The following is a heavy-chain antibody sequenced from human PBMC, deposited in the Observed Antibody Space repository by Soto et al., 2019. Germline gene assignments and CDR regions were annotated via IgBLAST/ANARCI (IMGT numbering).Heavy chain of an antibody. D-gene: IGHD3-22*01. CDR2: INAGNGDT. J-gene: IGHJ1*01. CDR1: GYTFTYYT. V-gene: IGHV1-3*01. Sequence: QVPLVQSGAEVKKPGASVKVSCKASGYTFTYYTMHWVRQAPGKRLEWIGLINAGNGDTKFSQKFQGRVTITRDTAARTYYMELSWLKSYVTAFYFWTIVMASNQVITPFIHFHEWGHGTLFTVSS. CDR3: TIVMASNQVITPFIHFHE.